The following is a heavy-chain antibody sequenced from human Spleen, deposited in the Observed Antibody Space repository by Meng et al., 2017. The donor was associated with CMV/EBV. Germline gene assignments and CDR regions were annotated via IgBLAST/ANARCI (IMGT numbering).Heavy chain of an antibody. V-gene: IGHV3-74*01. CDR1: GINSNIYW. Sequence: GGSLRLSCAVSGINSNIYWMHWVRQVPGKGLVWLSRIYSDGISTRYADSVKGRFAISRDNTKNTVHLQMNGLKAEDTAVYYCARSVSVYSDFDFWGQGTLVTVSS. J-gene: IGHJ4*02. D-gene: IGHD6-13*01. CDR3: ARSVSVYSDFDF. CDR2: IYSDGIST.